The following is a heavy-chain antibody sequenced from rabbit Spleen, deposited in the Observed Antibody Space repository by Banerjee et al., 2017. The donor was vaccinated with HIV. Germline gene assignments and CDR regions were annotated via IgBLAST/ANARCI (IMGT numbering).Heavy chain of an antibody. CDR1: GVSFSGDSY. CDR3: ARSYYSSGSGVYRHNL. Sequence: QSLEESGGDLVKPGASLTLTCIASGVSFSGDSYMCWVRQAPGKGLEWIACIDTGSSGFTYFASWAKGRFTISKTSSTTVTLQMTSLTAADTATYFCARSYYSSGSGVYRHNLWGPGTLVTVS. V-gene: IGHV1S40*01. J-gene: IGHJ4*01. CDR2: IDTGSSGFT. D-gene: IGHD8-1*01.